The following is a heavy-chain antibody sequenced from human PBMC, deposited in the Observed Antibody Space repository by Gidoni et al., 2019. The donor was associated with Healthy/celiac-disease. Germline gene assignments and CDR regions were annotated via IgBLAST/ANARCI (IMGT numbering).Heavy chain of an antibody. D-gene: IGHD6-19*01. Sequence: EVQLCESGGGLVQPGGSLRLPCAASGCPFSSYAMSWVRAAPGKGLEWGSAISGIGGSTYDADPVKGRFTISRANSKNTLYLHMNSLRAEDTAVYYCAKNGLYSSGWYDYWGQGTLVTVSS. J-gene: IGHJ4*02. V-gene: IGHV3-23*01. CDR2: ISGIGGST. CDR1: GCPFSSYA. CDR3: AKNGLYSSGWYDY.